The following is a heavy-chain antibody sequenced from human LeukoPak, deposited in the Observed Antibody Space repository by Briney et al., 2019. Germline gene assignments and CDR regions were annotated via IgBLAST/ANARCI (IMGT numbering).Heavy chain of an antibody. Sequence: PSETLSLTCTVSGGSISSYYWSWIRQPAGKGLEWIGRIYTSGSTNYNPSLKSRVTMSVDTSKNQFSLKLTSVTAADTAVYYCARGLTSYYDILARPAENWFDPWGQGTLVTVSS. D-gene: IGHD3-9*01. V-gene: IGHV4-4*07. CDR1: GGSISSYY. CDR2: IYTSGST. J-gene: IGHJ5*02. CDR3: ARGLTSYYDILARPAENWFDP.